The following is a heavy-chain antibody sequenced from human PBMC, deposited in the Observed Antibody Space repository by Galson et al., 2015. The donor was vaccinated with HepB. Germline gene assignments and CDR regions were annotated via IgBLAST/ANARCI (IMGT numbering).Heavy chain of an antibody. CDR2: ISGSGGST. Sequence: SLRLSCAASGFTFSSYAMSWVRQAPGKGLEWVSAISGSGGSTYYADSVKGRFTISRDNSKNTLYLQMNSLRAEDTAVYYCAKWNSGYDSLFDYWGQGTLVTVSS. CDR3: AKWNSGYDSLFDY. J-gene: IGHJ4*02. D-gene: IGHD5-12*01. CDR1: GFTFSSYA. V-gene: IGHV3-23*01.